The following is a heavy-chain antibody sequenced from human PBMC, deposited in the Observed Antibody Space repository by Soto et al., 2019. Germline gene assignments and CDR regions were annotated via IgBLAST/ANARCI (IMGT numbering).Heavy chain of an antibody. CDR1: GFNLGSYW. CDR2: INDYGTTI. CDR3: AKGGMETLGY. V-gene: IGHV3-74*01. Sequence: GGSLRLSCAASGFNLGSYWMHWVRQAPGKGLVWVSRINDYGTTINYAESVEGRFTISRDDAKSEVYLQMNNLRAEDTAVYYCAKGGMETLGYWGQGALVTVSS. D-gene: IGHD1-1*01. J-gene: IGHJ4*02.